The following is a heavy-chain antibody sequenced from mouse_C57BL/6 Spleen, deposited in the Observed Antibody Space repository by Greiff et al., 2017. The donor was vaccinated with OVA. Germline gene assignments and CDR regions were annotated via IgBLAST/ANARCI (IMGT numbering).Heavy chain of an antibody. J-gene: IGHJ3*01. CDR3: ARAHFAY. V-gene: IGHV5-4*01. CDR2: ISDGGSYT. Sequence: VQLQESGGGLVKPGGSLKLSCAASGFTFSSYAMSWVRQTPEKRLEWVATISDGGSYTYYPDNVKGRFTISRDNAKNNLYLQMSHLKSEDTAMYYCARAHFAYWGQGTLVTVSA. CDR1: GFTFSSYA.